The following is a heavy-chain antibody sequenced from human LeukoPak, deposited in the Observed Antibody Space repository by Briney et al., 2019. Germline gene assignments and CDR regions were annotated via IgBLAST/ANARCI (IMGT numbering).Heavy chain of an antibody. D-gene: IGHD6-19*01. J-gene: IGHJ4*02. Sequence: ASVKVSCKASGYIFTDYYIHWVRQAPRQGLEWMGLINPIDGGTTYAQKFQGRVTMTRDMSTSTVYMELSSLTSDDTAVYYCARDRGQWLVPDYWGQGALVTVSS. V-gene: IGHV1-46*01. CDR1: GYIFTDYY. CDR2: INPIDGGT. CDR3: ARDRGQWLVPDY.